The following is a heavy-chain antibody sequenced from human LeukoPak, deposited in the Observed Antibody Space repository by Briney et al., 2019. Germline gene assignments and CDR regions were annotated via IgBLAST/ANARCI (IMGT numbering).Heavy chain of an antibody. Sequence: ASVKVSCKASGYTFTSYDINWVRQATGQGLEWMGWINPNSGGTNYAQKFQGRVTMTRDTSISTAYMELSRLRSDDTAVYYCARDWFRLELELPDYWGQGTLVTVSS. V-gene: IGHV1-2*02. D-gene: IGHD1-7*01. CDR3: ARDWFRLELELPDY. CDR2: INPNSGGT. CDR1: GYTFTSYD. J-gene: IGHJ4*02.